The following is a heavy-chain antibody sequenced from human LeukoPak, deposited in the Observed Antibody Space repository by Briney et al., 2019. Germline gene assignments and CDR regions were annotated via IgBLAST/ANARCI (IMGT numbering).Heavy chain of an antibody. Sequence: PGGSLRLSCTVSGFTVSSNSMSWVRQAPGKGLEWVSFIYSGGNTHYSDSVKGRFTISRDNSKNTMSLQMNSLRAEDTAVYYCAKDGDDCIDFWGQGTLVTVSS. D-gene: IGHD5-24*01. CDR3: AKDGDDCIDF. J-gene: IGHJ4*02. V-gene: IGHV3-66*02. CDR2: IYSGGNT. CDR1: GFTVSSNS.